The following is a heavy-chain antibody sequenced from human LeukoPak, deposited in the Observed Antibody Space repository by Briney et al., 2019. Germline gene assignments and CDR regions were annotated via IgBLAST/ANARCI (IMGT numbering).Heavy chain of an antibody. CDR1: GFTFSSYS. CDR2: IRYDGSNK. D-gene: IGHD6-6*01. Sequence: GGSLRLSCAASGFTFSSYSMNWVRQPPGKGLEWVAFIRYDGSNKYYADSVKGRFTISRDNSKNTLYLQMNSLRAEDTAVYYCAKEDSSSSDYWGQGTLVTVSS. V-gene: IGHV3-30*02. J-gene: IGHJ4*02. CDR3: AKEDSSSSDY.